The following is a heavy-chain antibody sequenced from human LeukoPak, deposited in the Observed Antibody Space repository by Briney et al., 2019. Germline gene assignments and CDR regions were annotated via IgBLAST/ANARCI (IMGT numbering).Heavy chain of an antibody. Sequence: SETLSLTCTVSGGSISSGSYYWSWIRQPAGKGLEWIGRIYTSGSTNYNPSLKSRVTISVDTSKNQFSLKLSSVTAADTAVYYCARGAISRGATRGIVPAYYFDYWGQGTLVTVSS. J-gene: IGHJ4*02. D-gene: IGHD2-2*01. CDR1: GGSISSGSYY. CDR3: ARGAISRGATRGIVPAYYFDY. V-gene: IGHV4-61*02. CDR2: IYTSGST.